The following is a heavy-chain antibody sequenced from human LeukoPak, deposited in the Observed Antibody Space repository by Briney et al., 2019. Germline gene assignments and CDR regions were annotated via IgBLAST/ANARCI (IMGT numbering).Heavy chain of an antibody. CDR3: ARGKPHGSGSHLALDY. V-gene: IGHV4-59*01. CDR2: IYFSGNT. Sequence: SETLSLTCTVSGGSIISYHWSWIRQPPGKGLEWIGHIYFSGNTNYNPSLKSRVTISVDTSKNQFSLKLSSVTAADTAVYYCARGKPHGSGSHLALDYWGQGTLVTVSP. D-gene: IGHD3-10*01. CDR1: GGSIISYH. J-gene: IGHJ4*02.